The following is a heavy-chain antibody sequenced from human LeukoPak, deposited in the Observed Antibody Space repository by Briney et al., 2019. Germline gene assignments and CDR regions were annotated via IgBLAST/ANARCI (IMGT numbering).Heavy chain of an antibody. V-gene: IGHV3-23*01. CDR2: ISGSGGST. Sequence: GGSLRLSCAASGFTFSSYAMSWVRQAPGKGLEWVSDISGSGGSTNYADSVKGRFTISRDKANNMLFLQMNGLRAEDTAVYYCARSYYDSWSGLEEYWGQGTLVTVSS. CDR1: GFTFSSYA. CDR3: ARSYYDSWSGLEEY. J-gene: IGHJ4*02. D-gene: IGHD3-3*01.